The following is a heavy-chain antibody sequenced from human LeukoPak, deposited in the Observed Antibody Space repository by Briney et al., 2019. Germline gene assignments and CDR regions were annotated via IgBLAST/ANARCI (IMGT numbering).Heavy chain of an antibody. CDR2: IYYSGST. V-gene: IGHV4-39*07. CDR3: ARRGGGCSGGYCYFLFDY. CDR1: GGSISSSSYY. D-gene: IGHD2-15*01. Sequence: SETLSLTCTVSGGSISSSSYYWGWIRQPPGKGLEWIGSIYYSGSTYYNPSLKSRLTISVDTSKNQFSLKLSSVTAADTAVYYCARRGGGCSGGYCYFLFDYWGQGTLVTVSS. J-gene: IGHJ4*02.